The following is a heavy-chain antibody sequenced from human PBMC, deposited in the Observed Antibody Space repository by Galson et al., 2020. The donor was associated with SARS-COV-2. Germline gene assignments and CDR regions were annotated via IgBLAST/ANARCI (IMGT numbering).Heavy chain of an antibody. D-gene: IGHD2-8*02. CDR1: GGSISGYF. J-gene: IGHJ4*02. CDR2: VNHSGST. CDR3: ARGLDGTGRFNGWDY. Sequence: SETLSITCAVYGGSISGYFWSWIRQPPGKGLEWIGEVNHSGSTNYNPSLKSRVTISVDTSKNQFSLKLSSVTAADTAVYYCARGLDGTGRFNGWDYWGQGTLVTVSS. V-gene: IGHV4-34*01.